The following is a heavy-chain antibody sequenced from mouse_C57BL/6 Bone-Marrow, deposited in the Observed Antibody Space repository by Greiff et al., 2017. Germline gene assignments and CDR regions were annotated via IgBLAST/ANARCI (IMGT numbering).Heavy chain of an antibody. CDR3: AREGDYYGSSYWYFDV. CDR2: INYDGSST. J-gene: IGHJ1*03. D-gene: IGHD1-1*01. CDR1: GFTFSDYY. Sequence: EVQVVESEGGLVQPGSSMKLSCTASGFTFSDYYMAWVRQVPEKGLEWVANINYDGSSTYYLDSLKSRFIISRDNAKNILYLQMSSLKSEDTATYYFAREGDYYGSSYWYFDVWGTGTTVTVSS. V-gene: IGHV5-16*01.